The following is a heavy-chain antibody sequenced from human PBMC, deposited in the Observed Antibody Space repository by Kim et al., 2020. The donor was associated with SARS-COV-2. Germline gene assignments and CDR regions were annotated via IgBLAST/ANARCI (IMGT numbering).Heavy chain of an antibody. CDR1: GYSFTSYW. CDR3: ARHGVRVGCSSTSCYAQWFDP. V-gene: IGHV5-10-1*01. CDR2: IDPSDSYT. Sequence: GESLKISCKGSGYSFTSYWISWVRQMPGKGLEWMGRIDPSDSYTNYSPSFQGHVTISADKSISTAYLQWSSLKASDTAMYYCARHGVRVGCSSTSCYAQWFDPWGQGTLVTVSS. D-gene: IGHD2-2*01. J-gene: IGHJ5*02.